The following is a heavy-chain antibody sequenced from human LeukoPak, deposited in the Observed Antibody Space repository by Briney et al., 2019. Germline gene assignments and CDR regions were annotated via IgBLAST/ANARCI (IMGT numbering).Heavy chain of an antibody. Sequence: GESLRLSCAASRFTFSSYAMSWVRQAPGKGLEWVSTISNSGSYTSYADSVKGRFTISRDNSKNTLYLQMNSLRAEDTAVYYCYCSGSSCYCLRFDPWGQGTLGTVSS. V-gene: IGHV3-23*01. CDR1: RFTFSSYA. D-gene: IGHD2-15*01. CDR2: ISNSGSYT. J-gene: IGHJ5*02. CDR3: YCSGSSCYCLRFDP.